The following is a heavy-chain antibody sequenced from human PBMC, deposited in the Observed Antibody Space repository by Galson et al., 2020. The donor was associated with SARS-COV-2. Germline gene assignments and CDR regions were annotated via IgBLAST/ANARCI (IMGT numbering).Heavy chain of an antibody. CDR3: ARASKHYNFLTGYLSYYYYYMDV. Sequence: GESLKIPCEASGYTFANYDVNWVRQATGQGLEWMGWMNPKSGNTGYAQRFQGRVTITRDTSINTAYLELSSLRSEDTAVYYCARASKHYNFLTGYLSYYYYYMDVGGTGTTVTISS. CDR1: GYTFANYD. CDR2: MNPKSGNT. J-gene: IGHJ6*03. D-gene: IGHD3-9*01. V-gene: IGHV1-8*03.